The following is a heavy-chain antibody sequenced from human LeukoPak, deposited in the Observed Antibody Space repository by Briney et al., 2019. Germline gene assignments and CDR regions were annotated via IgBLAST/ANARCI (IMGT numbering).Heavy chain of an antibody. CDR1: GFTFTNAW. CDR2: IKSKTDGGTT. Sequence: PGECLRLSCAASGFTFTNAWMHWVRQAPGKGREWDGRIKSKTDGGTTDYAAPVKGRFTISRDDLKKTLDLQMNSLEPEDTAVYYCTTAFWYSSSWPYLDPWGRGTLVTVSS. V-gene: IGHV3-15*01. J-gene: IGHJ2*01. D-gene: IGHD6-13*01. CDR3: TTAFWYSSSWPYLDP.